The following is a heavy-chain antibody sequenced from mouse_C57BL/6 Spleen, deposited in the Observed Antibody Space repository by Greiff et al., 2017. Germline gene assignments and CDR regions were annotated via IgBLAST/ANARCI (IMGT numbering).Heavy chain of an antibody. Sequence: QVQLQQPGAELVRPGSSVKLSCKASGYTFTSYWMHWVKQRPIQGLEWIGNIYPSDSDTPYKQKFKDKATLTVDKSSSTAYMQLSSLTSEDSAVYYCARSGYYGSSYVFDYWGQGTTLTVSS. CDR1: GYTFTSYW. CDR2: IYPSDSDT. D-gene: IGHD1-1*01. V-gene: IGHV1-52*01. J-gene: IGHJ2*01. CDR3: ARSGYYGSSYVFDY.